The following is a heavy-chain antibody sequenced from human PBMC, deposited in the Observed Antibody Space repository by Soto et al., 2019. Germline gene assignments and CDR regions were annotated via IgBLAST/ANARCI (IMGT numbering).Heavy chain of an antibody. V-gene: IGHV5-10-1*01. D-gene: IGHD3-16*01. CDR1: GYSFTNYW. Sequence: GESLKISCKGSGYSFTNYWITWVRQMPGKGLEWLGRVEPTDPYSNYSPSFQGHVTISADKPISTSYLQWSSLRATDTAMYFCARGSYYTWGNYFNYYTYAMDVLGQGTTVTVSS. CDR2: VEPTDPYS. J-gene: IGHJ6*02. CDR3: ARGSYYTWGNYFNYYTYAMDV.